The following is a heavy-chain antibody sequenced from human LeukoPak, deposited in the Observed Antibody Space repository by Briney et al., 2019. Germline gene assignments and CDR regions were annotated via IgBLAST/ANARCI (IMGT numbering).Heavy chain of an antibody. V-gene: IGHV3-66*01. Sequence: GGSLRLSCAASGFTVSSNYMSWVRQAPGKGLEWVSVIYSGGSTYYADSVKGGFTISRDNSKNTLYLQMNSLRAEDTAVYYCARDSLYSSGLDDAFDIWGQGTMVTVSS. CDR3: ARDSLYSSGLDDAFDI. J-gene: IGHJ3*02. D-gene: IGHD6-19*01. CDR2: IYSGGST. CDR1: GFTVSSNY.